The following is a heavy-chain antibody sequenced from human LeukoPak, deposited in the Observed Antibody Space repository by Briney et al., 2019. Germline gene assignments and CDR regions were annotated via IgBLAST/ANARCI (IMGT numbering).Heavy chain of an antibody. J-gene: IGHJ3*02. CDR1: GYSFTSYW. CDR2: IFPDDSDV. CDR3: ARPIPPYQLRDAFNI. Sequence: GESLKISCKGSGYSFTSYWIGWVRQMPGKGLEWMGIIFPDDSDVRYSPSFQGHITISADKSISTAYLQWSSLKASDTAMYYCARPIPPYQLRDAFNIWGQGTMVTVSS. V-gene: IGHV5-51*01. D-gene: IGHD2-2*01.